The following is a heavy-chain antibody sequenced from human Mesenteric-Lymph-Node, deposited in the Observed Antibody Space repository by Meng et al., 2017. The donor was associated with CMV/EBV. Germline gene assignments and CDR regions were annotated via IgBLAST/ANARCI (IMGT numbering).Heavy chain of an antibody. D-gene: IGHD3-22*01. V-gene: IGHV3-69-1*02. CDR2: ISSSRTI. CDR3: ARDKAYDSSGYYIY. J-gene: IGHJ4*02. Sequence: GESLKISCAASGFTSSDSYMNWVRQAPGKGLEWVSSISSSRTIYYADSVKGRFTISRDNAKNSLYLQMNSLRAEDTAVYYCARDKAYDSSGYYIYWGQGTLVTVSS. CDR1: GFTSSDSY.